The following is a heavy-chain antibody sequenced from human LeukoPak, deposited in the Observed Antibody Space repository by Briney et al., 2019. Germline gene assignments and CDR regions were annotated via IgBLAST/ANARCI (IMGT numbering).Heavy chain of an antibody. J-gene: IGHJ4*02. V-gene: IGHV4-61*01. CDR2: IYYSGST. CDR1: GGSVSSGSYY. Sequence: PSETLSHTCTVSGGSVSSGSYYWSWIRQPPGKGLEWIGYIYYSGSTNYNPSLKSRVTISVDTSKNQFSLKLSSVTAADTAVYYCARAYSGYDPFDYWGQGTLVTVSS. CDR3: ARAYSGYDPFDY. D-gene: IGHD5-12*01.